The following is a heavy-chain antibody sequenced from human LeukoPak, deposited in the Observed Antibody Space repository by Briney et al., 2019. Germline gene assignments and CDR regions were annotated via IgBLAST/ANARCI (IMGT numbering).Heavy chain of an antibody. Sequence: GGSLRLSCADSDFSFSDYALHWVRQAPGKGLEWVARISYDGSERYYGDSVKGRFTISRDNTKNMGYLQMDSLRVEDTAVYYCARYLGYSRFDPWGQGTLVTVSS. CDR1: DFSFSDYA. J-gene: IGHJ5*02. CDR3: ARYLGYSRFDP. CDR2: ISYDGSER. D-gene: IGHD5-18*01. V-gene: IGHV3-30*14.